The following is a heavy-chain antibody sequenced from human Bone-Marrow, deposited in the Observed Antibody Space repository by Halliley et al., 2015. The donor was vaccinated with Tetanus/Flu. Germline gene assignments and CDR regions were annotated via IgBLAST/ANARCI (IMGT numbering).Heavy chain of an antibody. V-gene: IGHV4-30-2*01. CDR2: IYHTGNS. CDR1: GGSISGDYS. CDR3: ARDTLLVAFDA. J-gene: IGHJ3*01. Sequence: LRLSCSISGGSISGDYSWSWIRQPPGKGLEWIGYIYHTGNSYYNPSLTIPPTISIDRSKNQISLKLTSVTTADTAVYYCARDTLLVAFDAWVPGTRVTFSS.